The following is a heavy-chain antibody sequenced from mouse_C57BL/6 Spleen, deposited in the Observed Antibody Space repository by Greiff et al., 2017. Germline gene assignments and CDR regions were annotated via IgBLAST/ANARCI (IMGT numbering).Heavy chain of an antibody. CDR1: GYTFTSYG. CDR2: IYPRSGNT. CDR3: ARRLYAMDY. Sequence: QVQLKQSGAELARPGASVKLSCKASGYTFTSYGISWVKQRTGQGLEWIGEIYPRSGNTYYTEKFKGKATLTADKSSSTAYMELRSLTSEDSAVYFCARRLYAMDYWGQGTSVTVSS. V-gene: IGHV1-81*01. J-gene: IGHJ4*01.